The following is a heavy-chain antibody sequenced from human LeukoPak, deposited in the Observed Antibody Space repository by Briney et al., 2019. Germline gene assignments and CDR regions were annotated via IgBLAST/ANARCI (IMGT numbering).Heavy chain of an antibody. V-gene: IGHV3-21*01. CDR1: GFTFSSYS. CDR2: ISGSSSYI. CDR3: ARADEAKLGYCSSTSCSYAFDI. Sequence: PGRSLRLSCAASGFTFSSYSMNWVRQAPGKGLEWVSSISGSSSYIYYADSVKGRFTISRDNAKNSLYLQMNSLRAEDTAVYYCARADEAKLGYCSSTSCSYAFDIWGQGTMVTVSS. J-gene: IGHJ3*02. D-gene: IGHD2-2*01.